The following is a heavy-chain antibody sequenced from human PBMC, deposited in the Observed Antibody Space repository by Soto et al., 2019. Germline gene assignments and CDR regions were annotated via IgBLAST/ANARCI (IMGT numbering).Heavy chain of an antibody. CDR2: IAYDGSSK. CDR1: GFTFSSYA. CDR3: ARDADGSGTYDYYYGMDV. J-gene: IGHJ6*02. V-gene: IGHV3-30-3*01. Sequence: GGSLRLSCAASGFTFSSYAMHWVRQAPGKGLEWVAVIAYDGSSKYYADSVKGRFTMSRDNSKNTLFLQMNSLRAEDTAVYYCARDADGSGTYDYYYGMDVWGQGTTVTVYS. D-gene: IGHD3-10*01.